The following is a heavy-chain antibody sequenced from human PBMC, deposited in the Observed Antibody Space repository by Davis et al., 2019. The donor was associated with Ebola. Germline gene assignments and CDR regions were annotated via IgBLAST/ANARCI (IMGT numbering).Heavy chain of an antibody. CDR3: ARGVPGGSKYDY. V-gene: IGHV6-1*01. Sequence: RITINPDTSKNQVSLKLSSVTAADTAVYYCARGVPGGSKYDYWGQGTLVTVSS. J-gene: IGHJ4*02. D-gene: IGHD5-12*01.